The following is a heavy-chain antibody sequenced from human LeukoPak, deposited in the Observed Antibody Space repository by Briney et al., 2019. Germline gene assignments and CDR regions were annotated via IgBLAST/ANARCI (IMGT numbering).Heavy chain of an antibody. CDR3: ALNWGLDY. Sequence: GGSLRLSCAASGFTFDDYTMHWVRQAPGKGLEWVSLISWNGGSTYYADSVKGRFTISRDNSKNSLYLQMNSLRTEDTALYYCALNWGLDYWGQGTLVTVSS. V-gene: IGHV3-43*01. J-gene: IGHJ4*02. CDR2: ISWNGGST. CDR1: GFTFDDYT. D-gene: IGHD7-27*01.